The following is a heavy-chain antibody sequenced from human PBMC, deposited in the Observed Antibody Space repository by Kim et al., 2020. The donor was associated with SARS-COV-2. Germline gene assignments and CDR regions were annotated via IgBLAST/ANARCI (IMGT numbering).Heavy chain of an antibody. Sequence: SETLSLTCAVYGGSFSGSYWSWIRQPPGKGLEWIGEINHSGSTNYNPSLKSRVTIAVGTSKSQFSLKLSSVTAADTAVYYCARGRDNVGLIKRASFPHDKNWFGYWGQGTLVTVSS. D-gene: IGHD1-1*01. CDR2: INHSGST. CDR3: ARGRDNVGLIKRASFPHDKNWFGY. CDR1: GGSFSGSY. J-gene: IGHJ4*02. V-gene: IGHV4-34*01.